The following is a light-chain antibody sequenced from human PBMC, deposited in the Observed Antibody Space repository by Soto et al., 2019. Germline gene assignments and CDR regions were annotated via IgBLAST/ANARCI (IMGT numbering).Light chain of an antibody. J-gene: IGKJ1*01. V-gene: IGKV3-15*01. Sequence: ELVMAQSPATLSVSPGERATLSCRASQSIRSDLAWYQQKPGQTPRLLLFGASPRATGIPARFSVSGSGAEFTLTISSLQSEEFAVYYCQQYNNWPQTFGQGTKVDIK. CDR3: QQYNNWPQT. CDR1: QSIRSD. CDR2: GAS.